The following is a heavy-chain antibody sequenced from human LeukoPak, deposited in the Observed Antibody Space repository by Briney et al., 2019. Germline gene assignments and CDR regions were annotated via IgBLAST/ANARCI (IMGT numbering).Heavy chain of an antibody. CDR3: ARHRSKWLQSSFDY. V-gene: IGHV4-39*01. CDR2: IFYSGNT. CDR1: GDSISSTNYY. Sequence: SETLSLTCTVSGDSISSTNYYWGWIRQPPGKGLEWIGSIFYSGNTYDNPSLKSRVTISVDTSKNQFSLKLNSVTAADTAVYYCARHRSKWLQSSFDYWGQGTLVTVSS. D-gene: IGHD5-24*01. J-gene: IGHJ4*02.